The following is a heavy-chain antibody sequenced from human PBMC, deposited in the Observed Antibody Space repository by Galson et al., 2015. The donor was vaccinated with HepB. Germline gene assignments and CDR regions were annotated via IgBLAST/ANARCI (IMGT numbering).Heavy chain of an antibody. Sequence: SETLSLTCTVSGGSISSYYWSWIRQPAGKGLEWIGRIYTSGSTNYNPSLKSRVTMSVDTSKSQFSLKLSSVTAADTAVYYCARTVDTAMDSFFDYWGQGTLVTVSS. J-gene: IGHJ4*02. CDR1: GGSISSYY. CDR3: ARTVDTAMDSFFDY. V-gene: IGHV4-4*07. D-gene: IGHD5-18*01. CDR2: IYTSGST.